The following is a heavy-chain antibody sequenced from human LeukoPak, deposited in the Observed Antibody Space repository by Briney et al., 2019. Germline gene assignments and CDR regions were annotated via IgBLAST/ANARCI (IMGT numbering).Heavy chain of an antibody. D-gene: IGHD3-10*01. Sequence: SETLSLTCAVYGGSFSGYYWSWIRQPPGKGLEWIGEINHSGSTNYNPSLKSQVTISVDKSKTQFSLKLSSVTAADTAVYYCARVFDSGSQAYFYYMDVWGKGTTVTISS. CDR1: GGSFSGYY. CDR3: ARVFDSGSQAYFYYMDV. J-gene: IGHJ6*03. CDR2: INHSGST. V-gene: IGHV4-34*01.